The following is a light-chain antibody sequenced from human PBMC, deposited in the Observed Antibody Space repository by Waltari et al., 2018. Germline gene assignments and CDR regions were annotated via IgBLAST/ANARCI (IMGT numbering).Light chain of an antibody. Sequence: DIVMTQSPLSLPVTHGEPASISCRSSQSLLHSNGKNYLDWYLQKPGQSPQLLMYVGSNRASGVPDRFSGSGSGTDFTLTISSLQAEDVAVYYCQQYSSYPYTFGQGTKLEIK. CDR1: QSLLHSNGKNY. J-gene: IGKJ2*01. V-gene: IGKV2-28*01. CDR2: VGS. CDR3: QQYSSYPYT.